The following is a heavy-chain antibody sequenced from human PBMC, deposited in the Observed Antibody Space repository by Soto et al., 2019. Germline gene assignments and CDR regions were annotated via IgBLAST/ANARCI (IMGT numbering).Heavy chain of an antibody. J-gene: IGHJ6*03. D-gene: IGHD3-3*01. CDR3: ARLPPPSATIFGVVTKGYYYYYMDV. V-gene: IGHV4-39*01. CDR2: IYYSGST. CDR1: GGSISSSSYY. Sequence: SETLSLTCTVSGGSISSSSYYWGWIRQPPGKGLEWIGSIYYSGSTYYNPSLKSRVTISVDTSKNQFSLKLSSVTAADTAVYYCARLPPPSATIFGVVTKGYYYYYMDVWGKGTTVTVSS.